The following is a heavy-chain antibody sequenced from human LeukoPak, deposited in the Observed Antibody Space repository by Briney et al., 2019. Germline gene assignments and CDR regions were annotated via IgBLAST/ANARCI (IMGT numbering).Heavy chain of an antibody. CDR2: ISGDGGST. J-gene: IGHJ4*02. Sequence: GGSLRLSCAASGFTFYDYAMHWVRQAPGKGLEWVSLISGDGGSTYYADSVKGRFTISRDKSNNTLYLQMNSLRAEDTAVYYCATGGRSGVAFESWGQGTLVTVSS. CDR3: ATGGRSGVAFES. D-gene: IGHD2-15*01. CDR1: GFTFYDYA. V-gene: IGHV3-43*02.